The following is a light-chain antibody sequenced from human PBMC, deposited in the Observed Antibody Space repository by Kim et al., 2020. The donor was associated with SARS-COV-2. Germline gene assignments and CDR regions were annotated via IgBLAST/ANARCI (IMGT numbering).Light chain of an antibody. CDR1: QSVSSY. J-gene: IGKJ4*01. CDR3: QQYGSSPAPLT. Sequence: PGDRATLSCRASQSVSSYLAWYQQHPGQAPRLLIYGASSRATGIPDRFSGSGSGTDFTLTISRLEPEDFAVYYCQQYGSSPAPLTFGGGTKVDIK. V-gene: IGKV3-20*01. CDR2: GAS.